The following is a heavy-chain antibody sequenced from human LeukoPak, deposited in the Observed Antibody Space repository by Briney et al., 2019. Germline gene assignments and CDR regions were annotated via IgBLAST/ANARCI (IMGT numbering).Heavy chain of an antibody. J-gene: IGHJ5*02. D-gene: IGHD6-19*01. CDR3: ARGADTGYSSDS. CDR2: INSDARST. CDR1: GFTFSNYW. Sequence: PGGSLRLSCAASGFTFSNYWMHWVRQAPGKGLVWVSRINSDARSTSYADSVKGRFTISRDNAKNTLYLQMNNLRAEDTAVYYCARGADTGYSSDSWGQGTLVTVSS. V-gene: IGHV3-74*01.